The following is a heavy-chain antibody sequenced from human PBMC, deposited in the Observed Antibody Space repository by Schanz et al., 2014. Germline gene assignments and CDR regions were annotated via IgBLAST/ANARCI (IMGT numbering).Heavy chain of an antibody. CDR1: GLTFTSAW. CDR2: IKSKSDGGTT. CDR3: TANWWVEGAPSATLYDMDV. J-gene: IGHJ6*02. D-gene: IGHD2-8*02. V-gene: IGHV3-15*01. Sequence: EVQLVESGGGLVKPGGSLRLSCATSGLTFTSAWMSWVRQAPGKGLEWVGRIKSKSDGGTTDYAAPVKDRFTISRDDSKNTLYLQMNSLKTEDTALYHCTANWWVEGAPSATLYDMDVWGQGTTVTVSS.